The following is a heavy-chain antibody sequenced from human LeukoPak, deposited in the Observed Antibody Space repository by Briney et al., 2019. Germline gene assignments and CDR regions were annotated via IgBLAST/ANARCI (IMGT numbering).Heavy chain of an antibody. CDR2: IKVSGGCT. CDR3: AREPPESYHFDY. V-gene: IGHV1-46*01. D-gene: IGHD2-2*01. J-gene: IGHJ4*02. CDR1: GYTFSGFY. Sequence: ASVKVSCKASGYTFSGFYVHWVRQAPGQGLEWMGIIKVSGGCTDYAQKFQGRVTMTRDMSTSTVYMELSNLRSEDTAVYYCAREPPESYHFDYWGQGALVTVSS.